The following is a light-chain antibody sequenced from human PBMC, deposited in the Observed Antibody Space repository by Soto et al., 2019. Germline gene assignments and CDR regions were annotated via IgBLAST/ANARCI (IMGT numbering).Light chain of an antibody. CDR1: SSDVGDYNY. V-gene: IGLV2-14*01. CDR2: EVS. CDR3: SSYTSSSTEV. Sequence: QSALTQPASVSGSPGQSITISCTGTSSDVGDYNYVSWYQHHPGKAPKLITYEVSNRPSGVSDRFSGSMSGNTASLTISGLQAADEADYYCSSYTSSSTEVFGTGTKLTVL. J-gene: IGLJ1*01.